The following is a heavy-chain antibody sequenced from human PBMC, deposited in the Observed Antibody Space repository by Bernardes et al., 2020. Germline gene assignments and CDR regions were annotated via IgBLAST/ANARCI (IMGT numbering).Heavy chain of an antibody. CDR1: GFIVSSNY. J-gene: IGHJ4*02. V-gene: IGHV3-53*01. CDR3: ARAEVPAASFDY. D-gene: IGHD2-2*01. Sequence: GGSLIRSCAASGFIVSSNYMSWVRQAPGQGLEWVSVIYSGGSTYYADSVKDRFTISRDNSKNTLYLQMNSLRAEDTAVYYCARAEVPAASFDYWGQGTLVIVSS. CDR2: IYSGGST.